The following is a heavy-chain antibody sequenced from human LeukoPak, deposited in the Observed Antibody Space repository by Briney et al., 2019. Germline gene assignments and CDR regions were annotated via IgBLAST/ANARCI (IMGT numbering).Heavy chain of an antibody. CDR2: INTGNGNT. CDR3: ARVPLSDSSGHYYPH. Sequence: ASVKVSCKTSGYTFANYGMHWVRQAPRQSLEWMGWINTGNGNTKSSQKFQDRVALTRDTSASTAYMELNSLNSEDTAVYYCARVPLSDSSGHYYPHWGQGTLVTVSS. CDR1: GYTFANYG. J-gene: IGHJ1*01. V-gene: IGHV1-3*04. D-gene: IGHD3-22*01.